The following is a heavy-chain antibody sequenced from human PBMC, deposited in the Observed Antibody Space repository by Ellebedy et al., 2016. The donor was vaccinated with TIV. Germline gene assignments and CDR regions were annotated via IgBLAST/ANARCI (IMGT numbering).Heavy chain of an antibody. CDR2: ISSSSSYM. CDR3: ARDRSAVQLWFGFDY. V-gene: IGHV3-21*01. Sequence: GESLKISCAASGFTFRSYSMNWVRQAPGRGLEWVSSISSSSSYMYYADSVKGRLTVSRDNAKNSLYLQMNSLRAEDTAVYYCARDRSAVQLWFGFDYWGQGTLVTVSS. D-gene: IGHD5-18*01. CDR1: GFTFRSYS. J-gene: IGHJ4*02.